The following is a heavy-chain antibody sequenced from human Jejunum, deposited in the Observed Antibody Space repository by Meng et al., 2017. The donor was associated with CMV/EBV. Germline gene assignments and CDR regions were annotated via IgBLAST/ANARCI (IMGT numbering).Heavy chain of an antibody. Sequence: QVQLVQSGSELKKPGASVKVSCKASGYTLTEYVMNWVRHAPGHGLEWMGWINTNTGNPTYAQGFTGRFVFSLDTSVSTTFLQISSLKAEDTAMYYCARGILANVDYWGQGTLVTVSS. CDR3: ARGILANVDY. CDR2: INTNTGNP. J-gene: IGHJ4*02. D-gene: IGHD4/OR15-4a*01. CDR1: GYTLTEYV. V-gene: IGHV7-4-1*02.